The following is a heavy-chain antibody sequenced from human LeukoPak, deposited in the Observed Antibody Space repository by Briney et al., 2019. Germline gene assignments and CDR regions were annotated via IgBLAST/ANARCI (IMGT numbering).Heavy chain of an antibody. D-gene: IGHD2-15*01. V-gene: IGHV3-74*01. CDR3: AREDVVVAANVDY. CDR2: INSDGSST. CDR1: GFTFSSYW. Sequence: GGSLRLSCAASGFTFSSYWMHWVRQAPGKGLVWVSRINSDGSSTSYADSVKGRFTISRDNAKSTLYLQMNSLRAEDTAVYYCAREDVVVAANVDYWGQGTLVTVSS. J-gene: IGHJ4*02.